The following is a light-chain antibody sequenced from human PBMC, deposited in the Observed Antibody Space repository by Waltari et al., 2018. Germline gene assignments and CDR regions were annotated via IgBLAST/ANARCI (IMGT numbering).Light chain of an antibody. CDR2: ETN. V-gene: IGLV2-8*01. J-gene: IGLJ2*01. CDR1: SSDIGGYIY. Sequence: QSALTQPPSASGSPGQSVTISCAGTSSDIGGYIYVSWYQQHPGKAPNLIIFETNKRPSGVPARFSASKSGNTASLTVSGLQAEDEAVYFCCSYAGANVAAFGGGTILTVL. CDR3: CSYAGANVAA.